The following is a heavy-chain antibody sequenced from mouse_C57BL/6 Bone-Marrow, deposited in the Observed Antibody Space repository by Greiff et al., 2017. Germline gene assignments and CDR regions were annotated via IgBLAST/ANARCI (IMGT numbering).Heavy chain of an antibody. D-gene: IGHD4-1*01. CDR3: AIRAQNWDWFAY. CDR2: IHPSDSDT. CDR1: GYTFTSYW. J-gene: IGHJ3*01. Sequence: QVQLQQPGAELVKPGASVKVSCKASGYTFTSYWMHWVKQRPGQGLEWIGSIHPSDSDTNYNQKFKGKATLTVDKSSSTAYMQLSSLTSEDSAVYYCAIRAQNWDWFAYWGQGTLVTVSA. V-gene: IGHV1-74*01.